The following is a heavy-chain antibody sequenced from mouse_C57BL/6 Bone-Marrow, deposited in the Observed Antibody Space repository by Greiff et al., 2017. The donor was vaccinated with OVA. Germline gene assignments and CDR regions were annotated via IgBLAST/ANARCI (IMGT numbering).Heavy chain of an antibody. CDR3: ASSYDSAWFAY. Sequence: QVQLKESGPGLVAPSQSLSITCTVSGFSLTSYAISWVRQPPGKGLEWLGVIWTGGGPNYNSALKSRLSISKDNSKSQVFLKMNSLQTDDTASYYCASSYDSAWFAYWGQGTLVTVSA. CDR2: IWTGGGP. J-gene: IGHJ3*01. CDR1: GFSLTSYA. V-gene: IGHV2-9-1*01. D-gene: IGHD2-4*01.